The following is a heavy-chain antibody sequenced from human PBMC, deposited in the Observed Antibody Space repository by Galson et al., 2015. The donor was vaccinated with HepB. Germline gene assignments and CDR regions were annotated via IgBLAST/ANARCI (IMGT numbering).Heavy chain of an antibody. D-gene: IGHD3-10*01. CDR3: ARHRRGRAMVRDDAFDI. CDR2: IDPSDSYT. CDR1: GYSFTSYW. V-gene: IGHV5-10-1*01. J-gene: IGHJ3*02. Sequence: QSGAEVKKPGESLRISCKGSGYSFTSYWISWVRQMPGKGLEWMGRIDPSDSYTNYSPSFQGHVTISADKSISTAYLQWSSLKASDTAMYYCARHRRGRAMVRDDAFDIWGQGTMVTVSS.